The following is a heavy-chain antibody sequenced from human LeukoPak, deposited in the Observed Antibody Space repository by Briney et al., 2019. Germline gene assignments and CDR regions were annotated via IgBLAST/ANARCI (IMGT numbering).Heavy chain of an antibody. CDR1: GPSISSSSYF. CDR2: IYYSGTT. D-gene: IGHD6-19*01. Sequence: SETLSLTCTVSGPSISSSSYFWGWIRQPPGKGLEWIGSIYYSGTTYYNPSLKSRVTISVDTYKNQFSLKLSSVTAADTAVYYCATILAVTGSRFDCWGQGTLVTVSS. CDR3: ATILAVTGSRFDC. J-gene: IGHJ4*02. V-gene: IGHV4-39*07.